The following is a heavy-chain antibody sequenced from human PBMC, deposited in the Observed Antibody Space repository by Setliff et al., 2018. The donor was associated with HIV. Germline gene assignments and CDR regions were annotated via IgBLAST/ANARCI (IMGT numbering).Heavy chain of an antibody. J-gene: IGHJ4*02. V-gene: IGHV1-69*13. CDR1: GDTFRSRA. Sequence: GALVKVSCKASGDTFRSRAFNWVRQAPGQGPEWMGGIIPMFGTANYAQKFQGRVTITADESTSTVYMELSSLRSDDTALYYCAREGNSGHGGQIEFDYWGQGTLVTVSS. CDR2: IIPMFGTA. CDR3: AREGNSGHGGQIEFDY. D-gene: IGHD1-26*01.